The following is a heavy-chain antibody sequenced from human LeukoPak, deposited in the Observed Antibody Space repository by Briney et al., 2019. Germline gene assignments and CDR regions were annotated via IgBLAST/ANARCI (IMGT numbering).Heavy chain of an antibody. CDR3: ARETGSSIAARDAFDI. V-gene: IGHV4-59*01. J-gene: IGHJ3*02. CDR1: GGSISSYY. CDR2: IYYSGST. Sequence: SETLSLTCTVSGGSISSYYWSWIRQPPGKGLEWIGYIYYSGSTNYNPSLKSRVTISVDTSKNQFSLKLSSVTAADTAVYYCARETGSSIAARDAFDIWGQGTMVTVSS. D-gene: IGHD6-6*01.